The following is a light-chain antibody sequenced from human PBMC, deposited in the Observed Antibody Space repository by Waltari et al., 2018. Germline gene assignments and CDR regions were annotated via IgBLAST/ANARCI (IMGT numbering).Light chain of an antibody. Sequence: QSALTPPASVSGSPGQPLPISCPGTSSDVGGYNYVSSYQQHPGKAPKLMIFDVSNPPSGVSNRFSGSKSGNTASLTSSGLQADDEADYYCSSYISSSTLEVFGGGTSLTVL. J-gene: IGLJ3*02. CDR1: SSDVGGYNY. V-gene: IGLV2-14*03. CDR3: SSYISSSTLEV. CDR2: DVS.